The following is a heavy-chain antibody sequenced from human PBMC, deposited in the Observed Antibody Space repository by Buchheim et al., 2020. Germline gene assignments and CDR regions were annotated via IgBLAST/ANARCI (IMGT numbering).Heavy chain of an antibody. CDR2: LSYDGSNK. V-gene: IGHV3-30*18. CDR3: AKDLKVRRVIGLDY. Sequence: QVQLVESGGGVVQPGRSLRLSCAASGFTFSSYGMHWVRQAPGKGLAWVAVLSYDGSNKYYADSVKGRFTISRANSTHTLYLQMNSLRAEDTAVYYCAKDLKVRRVIGLDYWGQGTL. CDR1: GFTFSSYG. D-gene: IGHD3-10*01. J-gene: IGHJ4*02.